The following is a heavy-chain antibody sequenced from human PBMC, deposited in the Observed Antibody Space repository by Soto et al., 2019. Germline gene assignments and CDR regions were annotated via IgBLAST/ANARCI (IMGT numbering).Heavy chain of an antibody. CDR1: GYTFTSYA. V-gene: IGHV1-3*01. D-gene: IGHD6-19*01. J-gene: IGHJ6*03. CDR2: INAGNGNT. CDR3: ARQESVSFKEWLLQKSNEYYYYYMDV. Sequence: GASVKVSCKASGYTFTSYAMHWLRQAPGQRLEWMGWINAGNGNTKYSQKFQGRVTITRDTSASTAYMELSSLRSEDTAVYYCARQESVSFKEWLLQKSNEYYYYYMDVWGKGTTVTVS.